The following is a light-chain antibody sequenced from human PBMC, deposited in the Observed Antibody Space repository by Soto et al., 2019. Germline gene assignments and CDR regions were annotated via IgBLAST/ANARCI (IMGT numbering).Light chain of an antibody. J-gene: IGKJ1*01. CDR2: WAA. V-gene: IGKV4-1*01. CDR3: QKYYSSPRT. Sequence: DIVMTQSPDSLAVSLGERATINCKSSQSVLYSSNNKNCLGWYQQKPGQPPKLLIYWAATRESGVPDRFSGSGSGTDFTLTISSLQAEDVAVYYCQKYYSSPRTFGQGTKVEIK. CDR1: QSVLYSSNNKNC.